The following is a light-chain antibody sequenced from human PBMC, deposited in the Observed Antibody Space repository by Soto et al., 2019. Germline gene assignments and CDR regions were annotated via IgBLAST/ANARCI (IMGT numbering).Light chain of an antibody. J-gene: IGKJ1*01. CDR3: AQAYSTRK. V-gene: IGKV1-39*01. Sequence: DIQMPQSPSSLSASVGDRVMITCRASPTIGTNLNWYQQKAGKVPRLLIYAASRLQSGVPSRFTGSGSGTDFTLTINSLQPEGFATYHCAQAYSTRKFGQGTKV. CDR1: PTIGTN. CDR2: AAS.